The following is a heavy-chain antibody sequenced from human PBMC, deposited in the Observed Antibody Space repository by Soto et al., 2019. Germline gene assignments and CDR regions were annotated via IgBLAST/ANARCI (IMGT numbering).Heavy chain of an antibody. CDR2: ISGSGGST. CDR3: AKDNGGYAPWRGGFDY. D-gene: IGHD5-12*01. J-gene: IGHJ4*02. Sequence: GGSLRLSCAASGFSFSSYAMNWVRQAPGKGLEWVSVISGSGGSTYYADSVKGRFTISRDNSKNTLYLQMSSLRAEDTAVYYCAKDNGGYAPWRGGFDYWGQGTLVTVSS. CDR1: GFSFSSYA. V-gene: IGHV3-23*01.